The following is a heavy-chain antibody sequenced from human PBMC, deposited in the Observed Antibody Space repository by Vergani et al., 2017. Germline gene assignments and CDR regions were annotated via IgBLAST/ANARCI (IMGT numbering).Heavy chain of an antibody. J-gene: IGHJ5*02. Sequence: EVQLVESGGGLVQPGGSLRLSCAASGFMFSNYWMNWVRQAPGKGLEWVANIKQDGSEKYNVDSAGGRFTISRDNAKNSLYLQMNSLRDENTGVYYCAKDLRLLYNRLDPWGQGTLVTVSS. CDR2: IKQDGSEK. CDR3: AKDLRLLYNRLDP. D-gene: IGHD1-14*01. CDR1: GFMFSNYW. V-gene: IGHV3-7*01.